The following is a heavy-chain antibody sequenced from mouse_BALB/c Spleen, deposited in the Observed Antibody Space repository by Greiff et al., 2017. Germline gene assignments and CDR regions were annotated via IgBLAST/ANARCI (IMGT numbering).Heavy chain of an antibody. Sequence: VHVKQSGAELVRPGALVKLSCKASGFTIKDYYMHWVKQRPEQGLEWIGWIDPENGNTIYDPKFQGKASITADTSSNTAYLQLSSLTSEDTAVYYCAGEGWRRGAMDYWGQGTSVTVSS. J-gene: IGHJ4*01. CDR1: GFTIKDYY. CDR2: IDPENGNT. D-gene: IGHD1-1*02. V-gene: IGHV14-1*02. CDR3: AGEGWRRGAMDY.